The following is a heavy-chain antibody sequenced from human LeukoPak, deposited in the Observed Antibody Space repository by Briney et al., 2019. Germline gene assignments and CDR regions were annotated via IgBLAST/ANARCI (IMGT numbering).Heavy chain of an antibody. CDR1: VFTVSSNY. Sequence: PGGSLRLSCAASVFTVSSNYMSGVRQAPGKGLEWVSVIYRSGSTYYADSVKGRFTISRDNSNNTLYLQMNSLRAEDTAVYYCARSLGFCSSSNCQEYLQHWGQGTPVTVSS. V-gene: IGHV3-53*01. D-gene: IGHD2-2*01. J-gene: IGHJ1*01. CDR2: IYRSGST. CDR3: ARSLGFCSSSNCQEYLQH.